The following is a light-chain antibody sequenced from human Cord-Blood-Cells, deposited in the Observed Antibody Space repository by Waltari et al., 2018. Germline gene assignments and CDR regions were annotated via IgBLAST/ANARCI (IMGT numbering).Light chain of an antibody. CDR1: STDVGGYKH. J-gene: IGLJ1*01. CDR2: EVS. V-gene: IGLV2-8*01. CDR3: SSYAGSNNYV. Sequence: QSALTQPPSASGSPGQPVTSCCTGTSTDVGGYKHVSWYQQHPGEAPKLVVYEVSRRPSGVPDRFSGSKSGNTASLTVSGLQAEDEADYYCSSYAGSNNYVFGTGTKVTVL.